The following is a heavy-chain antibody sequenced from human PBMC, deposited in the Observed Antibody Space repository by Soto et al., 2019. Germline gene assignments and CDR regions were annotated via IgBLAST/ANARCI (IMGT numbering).Heavy chain of an antibody. D-gene: IGHD3-3*01. CDR3: ARGWAQYYDFWSGRLDYYYYYYMDV. CDR2: INHSGST. V-gene: IGHV4-34*01. Sequence: SETLSLTCAVYGGSFSGYYWSWIRQPPGKGLEWIGEINHSGSTNYNPSLKSRVTISVDTSKNQFSLKLSSVTAADTAVYYCARGWAQYYDFWSGRLDYYYYYYMDVWGKGTTVTVSS. CDR1: GGSFSGYY. J-gene: IGHJ6*03.